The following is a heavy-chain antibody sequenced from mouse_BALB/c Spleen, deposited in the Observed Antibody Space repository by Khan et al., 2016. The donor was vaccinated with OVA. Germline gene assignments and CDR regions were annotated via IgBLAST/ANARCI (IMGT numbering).Heavy chain of an antibody. CDR3: VNQNYGTLYAMDY. CDR1: GFSLTSYG. D-gene: IGHD2-1*01. Sequence: QVQLKESGPGLVAPSQSLSITCTVSGFSLTSYGVNWVRQPPGKGLEWMGVIWGDGSTNYHSALISRLSISKDNSKSQVFLKLNSMQTDDTATYXCVNQNYGTLYAMDYWGQGTAVTVSS. CDR2: IWGDGST. V-gene: IGHV2-3*01. J-gene: IGHJ4*01.